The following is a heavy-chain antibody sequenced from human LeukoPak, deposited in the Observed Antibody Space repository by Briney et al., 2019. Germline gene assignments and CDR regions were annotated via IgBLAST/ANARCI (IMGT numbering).Heavy chain of an antibody. Sequence: PGGSLRLSCAASGFTVSSNYMSWVRQAPGKGLEWVSVIYSGGSTYYADSVKGRFTISRHNSKNTLCLQMNSLRAEDTAVYYCAREGRMGELYYFDYWGQGTLVTVSS. CDR3: AREGRMGELYYFDY. D-gene: IGHD3-16*01. J-gene: IGHJ4*02. V-gene: IGHV3-53*04. CDR2: IYSGGST. CDR1: GFTVSSNY.